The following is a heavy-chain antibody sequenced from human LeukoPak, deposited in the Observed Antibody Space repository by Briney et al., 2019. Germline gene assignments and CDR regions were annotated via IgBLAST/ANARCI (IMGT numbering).Heavy chain of an antibody. D-gene: IGHD4-11*01. J-gene: IGHJ4*02. CDR3: ARDPSSVTLYFFDY. Sequence: SVKISCKASGYTFRGNYIHWLRQAPGQGLEWMGWIDANNGDTKSAQKFQGRVTMSRDTSISAAYMDLSSLSPDDAAVYYCARDPSSVTLYFFDYWGQGTLVTVSS. V-gene: IGHV1-2*02. CDR2: IDANNGDT. CDR1: GYTFRGNY.